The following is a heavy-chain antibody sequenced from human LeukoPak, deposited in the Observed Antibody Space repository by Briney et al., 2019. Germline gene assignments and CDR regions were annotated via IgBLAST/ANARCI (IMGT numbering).Heavy chain of an antibody. J-gene: IGHJ4*02. V-gene: IGHV4-34*01. D-gene: IGHD3-3*01. CDR3: ASGVYDFWSGYYLGY. CDR1: GGSFSGYY. Sequence: SETLSLTCTVYGGSFSGYYWSWIRQPPGKGLEWIGEINHSGSTNYNPSLKSRVTISVDTSKNQFSLKLSSVTAAVTAVYYCASGVYDFWSGYYLGYWGQGTLVTVSS. CDR2: INHSGST.